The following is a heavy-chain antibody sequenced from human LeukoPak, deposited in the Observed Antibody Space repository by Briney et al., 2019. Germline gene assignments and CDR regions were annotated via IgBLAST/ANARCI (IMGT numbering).Heavy chain of an antibody. V-gene: IGHV3-30-3*01. D-gene: IGHD6-13*01. Sequence: PGGSLRLSCAASGFTFSSYAMHWVRQAPGKGLEWVAGISYDGSNKYYADYVKGRFTISRDNSKNTLYLQMNSLRAEDTAVYYCAREGGYSSSWYRLFGYWGQGTLVTVSS. CDR1: GFTFSSYA. CDR2: ISYDGSNK. CDR3: AREGGYSSSWYRLFGY. J-gene: IGHJ4*02.